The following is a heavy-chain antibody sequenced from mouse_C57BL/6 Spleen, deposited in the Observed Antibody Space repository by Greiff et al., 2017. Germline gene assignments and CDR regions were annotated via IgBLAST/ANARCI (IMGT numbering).Heavy chain of an antibody. Sequence: VQLQESGPELVKPGASVKISCKASGYSFTSYYIHWVKQRPGQGLEWIGWIYPGSGNTKYNEKFKGKATLTADTSSSTAYMQLSSLKSEDSAVYYCARRSLRDGYFDVWGTGTTVTVSS. CDR2: IYPGSGNT. CDR1: GYSFTSYY. J-gene: IGHJ1*03. D-gene: IGHD1-1*01. V-gene: IGHV1-66*01. CDR3: ARRSLRDGYFDV.